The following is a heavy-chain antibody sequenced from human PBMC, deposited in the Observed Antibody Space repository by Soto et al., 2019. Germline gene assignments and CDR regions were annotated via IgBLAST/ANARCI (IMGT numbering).Heavy chain of an antibody. CDR3: ATESIVVVAATRRDYFDF. J-gene: IGHJ4*02. D-gene: IGHD2-15*01. Sequence: SETMSLTCTVSGGSISSYYWSWIRQHPGKELEWIGYVYYNGATNYNPSLKSRVTISVDTSKKQFSLKLSSVTAADTAVYYCATESIVVVAATRRDYFDFWGPGTLVTVSS. CDR2: VYYNGAT. CDR1: GGSISSYY. V-gene: IGHV4-59*01.